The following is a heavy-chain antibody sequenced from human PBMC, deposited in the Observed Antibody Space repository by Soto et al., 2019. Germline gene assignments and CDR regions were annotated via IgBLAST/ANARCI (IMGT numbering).Heavy chain of an antibody. Sequence: QLQLQESGPGLVKPSETLSLTCTVSGGSISSSSYYWGWIRQPPGKGLEWIGGIYYSGSTYYNPSLKSRVTMSVDTSKNQIALKLSSGTAADTAVYYCARRRMLGYCSGGSCFAFDYWGQGTLVTVSS. V-gene: IGHV4-39*01. CDR1: GGSISSSSYY. J-gene: IGHJ4*02. CDR3: ARRRMLGYCSGGSCFAFDY. D-gene: IGHD2-15*01. CDR2: IYYSGST.